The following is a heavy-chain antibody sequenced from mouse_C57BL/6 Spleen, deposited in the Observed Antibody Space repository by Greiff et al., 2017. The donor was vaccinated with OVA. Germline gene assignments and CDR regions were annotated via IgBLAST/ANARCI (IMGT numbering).Heavy chain of an antibody. V-gene: IGHV14-2*01. CDR3: AYGVDYFDY. CDR2: IDPEDGET. CDR1: GFNIKDYY. Sequence: EVMLVESGAELVKPGASVTLSCTASGFNIKDYYMHWVKQRTEQGLEWIGRIDPEDGETKYAPKFQGKATLTADTSSNTAYLQLSSLTSEDTAVYYCAYGVDYFDYWGQGTTLTVSS. J-gene: IGHJ2*01. D-gene: IGHD1-1*01.